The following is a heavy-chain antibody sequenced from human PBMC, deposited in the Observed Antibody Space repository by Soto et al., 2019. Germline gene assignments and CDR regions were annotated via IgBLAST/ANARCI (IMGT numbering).Heavy chain of an antibody. D-gene: IGHD5-18*01. CDR3: ARGGYDWYFDL. CDR2: FNPSGGST. Sequence: QVQLVQSGAEVKKPGASVKVSCKASGYTFNSYYIHWVRQAPGQGLEWMGIFNPSGGSTNYPQKLQRRVTLTRDTSPSTVYMELSSLRSEDTAIYYCARGGYDWYFDLWGRGTLATVSS. V-gene: IGHV1-46*02. CDR1: GYTFNSYY. J-gene: IGHJ2*01.